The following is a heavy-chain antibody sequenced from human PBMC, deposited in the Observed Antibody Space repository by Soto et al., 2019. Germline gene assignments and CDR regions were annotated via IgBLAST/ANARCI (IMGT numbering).Heavy chain of an antibody. CDR2: IYYSGYT. CDR3: ARLRSGWYGY. CDR1: GGSISSSSYY. V-gene: IGHV4-39*01. J-gene: IGHJ4*02. Sequence: QLQLQESGPGLVKPSETLSLTCTVSGGSISSSSYYWGWIRQPPGKGLEWIGSIYYSGYTLYNPSLKSRVTISVDTSKNQFSLKLSSVTAADTAVYYCARLRSGWYGYWGQGSLVTVSS. D-gene: IGHD6-19*01.